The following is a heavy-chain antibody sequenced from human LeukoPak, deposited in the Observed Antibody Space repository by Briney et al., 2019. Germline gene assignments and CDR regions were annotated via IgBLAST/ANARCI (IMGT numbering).Heavy chain of an antibody. J-gene: IGHJ4*02. V-gene: IGHV4-38-2*02. CDR1: GYSISSGYY. Sequence: SEPLSLTCAVSGYSISSGYYWGWIRQPPGKGLEWIASKYHSGSTYYNPSLKSRVTISVDKSKNQFSLKLSSLTAADTAVYYCARDGSTGYFDYWGQGTLVTVSS. CDR2: KYHSGST. D-gene: IGHD1-14*01. CDR3: ARDGSTGYFDY.